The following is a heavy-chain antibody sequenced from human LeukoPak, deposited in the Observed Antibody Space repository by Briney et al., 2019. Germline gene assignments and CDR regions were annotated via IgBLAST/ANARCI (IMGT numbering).Heavy chain of an antibody. V-gene: IGHV4-59*08. J-gene: IGHJ6*02. D-gene: IGHD1-1*01. CDR3: ARHRRLFTNLEPMDV. CDR1: GGSISSYY. Sequence: SETLSLTCTVSGGSISSYYWSWIRQPPGKGLEWIGYIYYSGSTNYNPSLKSRVTISVDTSKNQFSLKLSSVTAADTAVYYCARHRRLFTNLEPMDVWGQGTTVTVSS. CDR2: IYYSGST.